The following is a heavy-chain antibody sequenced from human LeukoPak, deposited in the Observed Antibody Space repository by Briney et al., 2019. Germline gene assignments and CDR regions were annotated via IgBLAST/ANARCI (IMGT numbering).Heavy chain of an antibody. V-gene: IGHV3-15*01. CDR1: GFTVSSNY. J-gene: IGHJ4*02. CDR3: TSDAGYSSRWYNY. Sequence: PGGSLRLSCAVSGFTVSSNYMSWVRQAPGKGLEWVGRIKSKVDGGTIDYAAPVKGRFTISRDDSRNTLYVQMNSLKTEDTAVYYCTSDAGYSSRWYNYWGQGTLVTVSS. D-gene: IGHD6-13*01. CDR2: IKSKVDGGTI.